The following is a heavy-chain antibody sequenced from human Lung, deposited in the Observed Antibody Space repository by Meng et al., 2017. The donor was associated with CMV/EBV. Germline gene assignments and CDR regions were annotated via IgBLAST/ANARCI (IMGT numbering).Heavy chain of an antibody. Sequence: SVXVSXXASGYTFTGYYIHWVRQAPGQGLEWMGWINPHSGDTKYAQSFQGRVSVTRDTSVSIAYMELSSLRSDDAAVYYCVRSRSGSYSLYFYGLDVWGQGXTVTVSS. CDR3: VRSRSGSYSLYFYGLDV. D-gene: IGHD3-10*01. CDR2: INPHSGDT. V-gene: IGHV1-2*02. CDR1: GYTFTGYY. J-gene: IGHJ6*02.